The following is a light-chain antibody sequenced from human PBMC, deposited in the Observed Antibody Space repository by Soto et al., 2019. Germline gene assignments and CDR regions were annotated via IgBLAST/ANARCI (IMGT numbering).Light chain of an antibody. J-gene: IGKJ5*01. Sequence: EIVLTQSPGTLSLSPGERATLSCRASQSVSSSYLAWYQQKPGQAPRLLIYGASSRATGIPDRFGGSGSGTDFTLTISRLEPEDFAVYYCQQYGSSRVTFGQVTRLEIK. CDR1: QSVSSSY. V-gene: IGKV3-20*01. CDR3: QQYGSSRVT. CDR2: GAS.